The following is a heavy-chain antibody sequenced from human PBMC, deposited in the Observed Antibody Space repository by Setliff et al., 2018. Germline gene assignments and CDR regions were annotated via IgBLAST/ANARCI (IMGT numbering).Heavy chain of an antibody. CDR2: IYYSGST. J-gene: IGHJ4*02. CDR1: GGSISSSSYY. D-gene: IGHD3-22*01. CDR3: ASLPYYDSSGYSLSYY. V-gene: IGHV4-39*01. Sequence: SETLSLTCTVSGGSISSSSYYWGWVRQPPGKGLEWIGSIYYSGSTYYNPSLKSRVTISVDTSKNQFSLKLSSVTAADTAVYYCASLPYYDSSGYSLSYYWGQGTLVTVSS.